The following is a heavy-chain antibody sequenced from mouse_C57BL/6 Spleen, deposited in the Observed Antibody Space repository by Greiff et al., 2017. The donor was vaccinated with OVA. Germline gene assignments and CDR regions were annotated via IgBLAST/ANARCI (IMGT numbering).Heavy chain of an antibody. Sequence: EVMLVESGGGLVKPGGSLKLSCAASGFTFSSYAMSWVRQTPEKRLEWVATISDGGSYTYSTDNVKGRFTISRDNAKNNLYLQMSHLKSEDTAMYYCARYGLYYYAMDYWGQGTSVTVSS. V-gene: IGHV5-4*03. CDR2: ISDGGSYT. D-gene: IGHD1-1*02. CDR3: ARYGLYYYAMDY. J-gene: IGHJ4*01. CDR1: GFTFSSYA.